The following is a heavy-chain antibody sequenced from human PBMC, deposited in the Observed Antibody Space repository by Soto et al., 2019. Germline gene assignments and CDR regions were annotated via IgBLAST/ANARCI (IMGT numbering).Heavy chain of an antibody. CDR3: ARDPGYALSTFDY. CDR1: GDSVSSNSAA. CDR2: TYYRSKGYN. Sequence: SQTLSLTCAISGDSVSSNSAAWNWIRQSPSRGLEWLGRTYYRSKGYNDYAISVKSRITINPDTSKNQFSLHLNSVTPEDTAVYYCARDPGYALSTFDYWGQGTLVTVSS. V-gene: IGHV6-1*01. D-gene: IGHD3-9*01. J-gene: IGHJ4*02.